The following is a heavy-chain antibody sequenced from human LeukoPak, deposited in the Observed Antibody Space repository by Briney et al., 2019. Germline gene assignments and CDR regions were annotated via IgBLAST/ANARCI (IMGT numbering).Heavy chain of an antibody. V-gene: IGHV4-30-2*01. D-gene: IGHD6-13*01. CDR3: ARFGYSSSPRDGADIY. CDR2: IYHSGST. CDR1: GGSISSGGYS. J-gene: IGHJ4*02. Sequence: SETLSHTCAVSGGSISSGGYSWSWIRQPPGKGLEWIGYIYHSGSTYYNPSLKSRVTISVDRSKNQFSLKLSSVTAADTAVYYCARFGYSSSPRDGADIYWGQGTLVTVSS.